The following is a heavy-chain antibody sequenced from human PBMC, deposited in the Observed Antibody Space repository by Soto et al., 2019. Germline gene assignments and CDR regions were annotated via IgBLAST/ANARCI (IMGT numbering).Heavy chain of an antibody. V-gene: IGHV4-30-4*01. CDR3: ARDHVVDTAMVPYYFDY. J-gene: IGHJ4*02. Sequence: QVQLQESGPGLVKPSQTLSLTCTVSGGSISSGDYYWSWIRQPPGKGLEWIGYIYYSGSTYYNPSLKSRVTISVDTSKNQFSLKLSSVTAADTAVYYCARDHVVDTAMVPYYFDYWGQGTLVTVSS. CDR1: GGSISSGDYY. D-gene: IGHD5-18*01. CDR2: IYYSGST.